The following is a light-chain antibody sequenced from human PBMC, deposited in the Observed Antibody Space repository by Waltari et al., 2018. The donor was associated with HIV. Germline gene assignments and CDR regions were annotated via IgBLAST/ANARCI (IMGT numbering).Light chain of an antibody. CDR3: QQYHTNPLT. J-gene: IGKJ4*02. CDR1: QTIGSY. V-gene: IGKV1-8*01. Sequence: AIRMTQSPSSFSASTGDRVTITCRASQTIGSYLDWYQQKPGEAPYLLVYGASTLHSGIPSRFSGSGSGTDFTLTITCLQVEDFATYFCQQYHTNPLTFGGGSKVEI. CDR2: GAS.